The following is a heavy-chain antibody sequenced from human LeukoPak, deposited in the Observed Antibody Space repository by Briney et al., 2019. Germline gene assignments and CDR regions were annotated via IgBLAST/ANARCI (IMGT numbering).Heavy chain of an antibody. D-gene: IGHD2-15*01. V-gene: IGHV3-23*01. CDR2: ISGSGGST. CDR3: VKDGYCSGGSCPFDY. CDR1: GFTFSSYA. Sequence: GGSLRLSCAASGFTFSSYAMSWVRQAPGKGLEWVSAISGSGGSTYYVDSVKGRFTISRDNSKNTLYLQMNSLRAEDTAVYYCVKDGYCSGGSCPFDYWGQGTLVTVSS. J-gene: IGHJ4*02.